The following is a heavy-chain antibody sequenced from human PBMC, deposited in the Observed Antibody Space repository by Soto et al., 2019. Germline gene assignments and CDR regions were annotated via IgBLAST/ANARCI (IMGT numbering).Heavy chain of an antibody. V-gene: IGHV1-69*01. CDR3: ARDGGYCSSTSCSDAFDI. CDR1: GGTFSSYA. D-gene: IGHD2-2*01. Sequence: QVQLVQSGAEVKKPGSSVKVSCKASGGTFSSYAISWVRQAPGQGLEWMGGIIPIFGTANYAQKFQGRVTITADESTSTAYMELSRLRSEDTAVYYCARDGGYCSSTSCSDAFDIWGQGTMVTVSS. J-gene: IGHJ3*02. CDR2: IIPIFGTA.